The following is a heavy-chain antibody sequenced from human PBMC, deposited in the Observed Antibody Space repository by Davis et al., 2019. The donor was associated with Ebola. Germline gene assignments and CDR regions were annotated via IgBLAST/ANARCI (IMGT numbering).Heavy chain of an antibody. J-gene: IGHJ5*02. CDR2: ISAYNGNT. CDR3: ARGWGVVVVAATPGWFDP. CDR1: GGTFSSYA. Sequence: ASVKVSCKASGGTFSSYAISWVRQAPGQGLEWMGWISAYNGNTNYAQKLQGRVTMTTDTSTSTAYMELRSLRSDDTAVYYCARGWGVVVVAATPGWFDPWGQGTLVTVSS. V-gene: IGHV1-18*01. D-gene: IGHD2-15*01.